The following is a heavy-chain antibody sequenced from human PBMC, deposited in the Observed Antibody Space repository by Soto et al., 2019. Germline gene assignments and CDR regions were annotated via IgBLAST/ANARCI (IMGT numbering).Heavy chain of an antibody. CDR2: MNPNSGNT. CDR1: GYTFTSYD. V-gene: IGHV1-8*01. Sequence: ASVKVSCKASGYTFTSYDINWVRQATGQGLEWMGWMNPNSGNTDYAQKFQGRVTMTRNTSTSTAYMELSSLRSEDTAVYYCASGYYDILTGYSNYYYYGMDVWGQGTTVTVSS. J-gene: IGHJ6*02. D-gene: IGHD3-9*01. CDR3: ASGYYDILTGYSNYYYYGMDV.